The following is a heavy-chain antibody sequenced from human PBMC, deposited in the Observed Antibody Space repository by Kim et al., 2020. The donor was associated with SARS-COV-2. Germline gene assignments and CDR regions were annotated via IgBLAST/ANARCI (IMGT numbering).Heavy chain of an antibody. CDR1: GYTFTSYA. J-gene: IGHJ5*02. D-gene: IGHD2-2*01. CDR3: ARRAVPAAMRSNWFDP. Sequence: ASVKVSCKASGYTFTSYAMHWVRQAPGQRLEWMGWINAGNGNTKYSQKFQGRVTITRDTSASTAYMELSSLRSEDTAVYYCARRAVPAAMRSNWFDPWGQGTLVTVSS. V-gene: IGHV1-3*01. CDR2: INAGNGNT.